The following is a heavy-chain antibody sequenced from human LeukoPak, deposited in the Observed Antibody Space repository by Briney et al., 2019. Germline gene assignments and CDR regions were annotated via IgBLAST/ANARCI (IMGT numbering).Heavy chain of an antibody. V-gene: IGHV1-69*01. CDR2: IIPIFGTA. D-gene: IGHD2-2*01. J-gene: IGHJ6*03. CDR3: AGPIVVVPAAISSCYYMDV. CDR1: GGTFSSYA. Sequence: GASVKVSCKASGGTFSSYAISWVRQAPGQGLEWMGGIIPIFGTANYAQKFQGRVTITADESTSTAYMELSSLRSEDTAVYYCAGPIVVVPAAISSCYYMDVWGKGTTVTVSS.